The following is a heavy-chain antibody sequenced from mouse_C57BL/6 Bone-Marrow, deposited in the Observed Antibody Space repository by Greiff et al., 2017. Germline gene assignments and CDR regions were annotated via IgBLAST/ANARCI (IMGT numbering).Heavy chain of an antibody. CDR2: IFPGSGST. J-gene: IGHJ1*03. CDR3: ARPHYYGSSPYWYFDV. D-gene: IGHD1-1*01. Sequence: VQLQQSGPELVKPGASVKISCKASGYTFTDYYINWVKQRPGQGLEWIGWIFPGSGSTYYNEKFKGKATLTVDKSSSTAYMLLSSLTSEDSAVYFCARPHYYGSSPYWYFDVWGTGTTVTVSS. CDR1: GYTFTDYY. V-gene: IGHV1-75*01.